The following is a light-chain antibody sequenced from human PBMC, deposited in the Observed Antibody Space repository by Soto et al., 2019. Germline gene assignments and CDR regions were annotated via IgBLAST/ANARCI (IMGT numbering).Light chain of an antibody. CDR2: AAS. J-gene: IGKJ1*01. Sequence: DIQMTQSPSSLSASVGDRVTITCRASQPIYTYLNWYQHKQGKAPNLLIFAASTLQSGVPSRFSGGGSGTDFTLTITSLQPEDFATYYFQQSYGSPRTFGQGTKVEI. CDR3: QQSYGSPRT. CDR1: QPIYTY. V-gene: IGKV1-39*01.